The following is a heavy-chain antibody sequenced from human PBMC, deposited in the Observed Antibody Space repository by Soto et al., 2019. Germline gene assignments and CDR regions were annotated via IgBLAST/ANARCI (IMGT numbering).Heavy chain of an antibody. CDR2: ISTESGNT. CDR1: GYTYINTA. CDR3: ARDSSSGTSVS. D-gene: IGHD3-22*01. Sequence: ASVKVSCKAPGYTYINTALTRVRPAPGRGREWVGWISTESGNTNYAQNLQGRVILPRDRSTNTAYMELRSLRPEDTATYYLARDSSSGTSVSWGQGALGT. V-gene: IGHV1-18*04. J-gene: IGHJ4*02.